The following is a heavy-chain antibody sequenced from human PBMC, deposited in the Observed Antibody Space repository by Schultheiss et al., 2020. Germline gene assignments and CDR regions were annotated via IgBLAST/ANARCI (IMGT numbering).Heavy chain of an antibody. D-gene: IGHD3-10*01. CDR1: GGSFSGYY. Sequence: SETLSLTCAVYGGSFSGYYWSWIRQPPGKGLEWIGEINHSGSTNYNPSLKCRVTISVDTSKNQFSLKLSSVTAADTAVYYCARSQRITMVRGVRAEYFQHWGQGTLVTVSS. V-gene: IGHV4-34*01. J-gene: IGHJ1*01. CDR2: INHSGST. CDR3: ARSQRITMVRGVRAEYFQH.